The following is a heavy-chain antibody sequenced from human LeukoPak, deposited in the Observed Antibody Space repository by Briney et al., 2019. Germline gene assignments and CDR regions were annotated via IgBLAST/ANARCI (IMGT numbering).Heavy chain of an antibody. CDR1: GGSISSYY. CDR3: VRETRYCSSTSCYNPYFDY. D-gene: IGHD2-2*02. CDR2: IYYSGST. V-gene: IGHV4-59*01. Sequence: SETLSLTCTVSGGSISSYYWSWIRQPPGKGLEWIGYIYYSGSTNYNPSLKSRVTISVDTSKNQFSLKLSSVTAADTAVYYCVRETRYCSSTSCYNPYFDYWGQGTLVTVSS. J-gene: IGHJ4*02.